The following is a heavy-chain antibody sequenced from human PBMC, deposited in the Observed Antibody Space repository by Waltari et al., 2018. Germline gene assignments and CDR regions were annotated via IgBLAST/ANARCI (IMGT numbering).Heavy chain of an antibody. Sequence: QVQLVESGGGVVQPGRSLRLSCAASGFTFSSYGMHWVRQAPGKGLEWVAVRWYDGSNKYYADSVKGRFTISRDNSKNTLYLQMNSLRAEDTAVYYCARDRIAVGPLYYYGMDVWGQGTTVTVSS. CDR2: RWYDGSNK. CDR1: GFTFSSYG. J-gene: IGHJ6*02. CDR3: ARDRIAVGPLYYYGMDV. V-gene: IGHV3-33*01. D-gene: IGHD6-19*01.